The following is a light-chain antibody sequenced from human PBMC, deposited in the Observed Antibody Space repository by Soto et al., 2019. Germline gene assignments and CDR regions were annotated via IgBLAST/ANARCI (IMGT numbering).Light chain of an antibody. CDR1: QSLLHITGETF. CDR2: EVS. J-gene: IGKJ5*01. Sequence: DVVMTQTPLSLSVAPGQPASISCKSSQSLLHITGETFLFWYLQKPGQSPQLLIYEVSTRVSGVPDRFSGSGAGTDFTLEISRVETDDVGIYYCMQSTQLPATFGQGTRLGIE. V-gene: IGKV2D-29*02. CDR3: MQSTQLPAT.